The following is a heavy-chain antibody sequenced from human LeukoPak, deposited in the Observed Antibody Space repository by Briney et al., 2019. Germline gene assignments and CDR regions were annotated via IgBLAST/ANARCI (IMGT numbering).Heavy chain of an antibody. CDR1: GGSISSYY. CDR2: IYTSGST. Sequence: SETLSLTCTVSGGSISSYYWSWIRQPAGKGPEWIGRIYTSGSTNYNPSLKSRVTMSVDTSKNQFSLKLSSVTAADTAVYYCAREKYYDILTGYPGYYYMDVWGKGTTVTVSS. J-gene: IGHJ6*03. V-gene: IGHV4-4*07. D-gene: IGHD3-9*01. CDR3: AREKYYDILTGYPGYYYMDV.